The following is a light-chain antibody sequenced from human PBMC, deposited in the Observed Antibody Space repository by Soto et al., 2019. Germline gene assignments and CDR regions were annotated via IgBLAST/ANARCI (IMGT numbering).Light chain of an antibody. CDR2: SNN. V-gene: IGLV1-44*01. CDR3: AAWDDSLNGHVV. CDR1: SSNIGSNT. J-gene: IGLJ2*01. Sequence: QSVLTQPPSASGTPGQRVTISCSGSSSNIGSNTVNWYQQLPGTAPKLLIYSNNQRPSGVPDRFSGSKSGTSASLAISGLQSEGAADYYCAAWDDSLNGHVVFGGGTKLTVL.